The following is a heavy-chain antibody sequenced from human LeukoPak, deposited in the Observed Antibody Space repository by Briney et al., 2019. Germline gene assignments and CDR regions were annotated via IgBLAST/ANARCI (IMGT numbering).Heavy chain of an antibody. D-gene: IGHD1-7*01. Sequence: SETLSLTCTVSGGSISTSGYYWGWIRQPPGKGLEWIGSIFYSGTTHYNPSLQSRVTVSADTSGNQFSLRLSSVSAADTAAYYCTRRGTRQPTTTNPTPTFDYWGQGTLVTVSS. CDR1: GGSISTSGYY. CDR2: IFYSGTT. V-gene: IGHV4-39*01. J-gene: IGHJ4*02. CDR3: TRRGTRQPTTTNPTPTFDY.